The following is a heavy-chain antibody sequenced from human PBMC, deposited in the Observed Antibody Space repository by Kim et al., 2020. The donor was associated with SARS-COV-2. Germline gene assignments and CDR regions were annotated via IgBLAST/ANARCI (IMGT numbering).Heavy chain of an antibody. Sequence: SETLSLTCTVSGGSFSSGGYSWSWMRQSPGKGLEWIGYIYYSGTAYYNPSLKSRVTISVDRSKNHFSLNLSSVTAADTAVYYCARGSCSCGACSSGYYY. CDR3: ARGSCSCGACSSGYYY. V-gene: IGHV4-30-2*06. CDR1: GGSFSSGGYS. D-gene: IGHD2-15*01. CDR2: IYYSGTA. J-gene: IGHJ6*01.